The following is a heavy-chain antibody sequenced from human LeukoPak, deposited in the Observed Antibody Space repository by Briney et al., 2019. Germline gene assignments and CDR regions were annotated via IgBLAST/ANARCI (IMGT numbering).Heavy chain of an antibody. V-gene: IGHV3-53*01. CDR1: GFTVSSNY. D-gene: IGHD6-19*01. CDR2: IYSGGST. Sequence: PGGSLRLSCAASGFTVSSNYMSWVRQAPGKGLEWVSVIYSGGSTYYADSVKGRFTISRDNSKNTLYLQMNSLRAEDTAAYYCAKSEGSSSARRFDYWGQGTLVTVPS. J-gene: IGHJ4*02. CDR3: AKSEGSSSARRFDY.